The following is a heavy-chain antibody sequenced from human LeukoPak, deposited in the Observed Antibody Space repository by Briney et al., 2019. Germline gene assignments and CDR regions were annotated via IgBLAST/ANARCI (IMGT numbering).Heavy chain of an antibody. J-gene: IGHJ4*02. Sequence: ASVKVSCKASEGTFSDSAISWVRQAPGQGLEWMGGIIPILRSSTYAQRFQGRVTITADKSTSTAHMELSSLRSEDTAVYYCARDGAVGAPTYYFDYWGQGTLVTVSS. V-gene: IGHV1-69*06. CDR1: EGTFSDSA. CDR3: ARDGAVGAPTYYFDY. CDR2: IIPILRSS. D-gene: IGHD1-26*01.